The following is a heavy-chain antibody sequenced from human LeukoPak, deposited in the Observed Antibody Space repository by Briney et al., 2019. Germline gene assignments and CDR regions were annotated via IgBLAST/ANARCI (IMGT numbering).Heavy chain of an antibody. J-gene: IGHJ5*02. V-gene: IGHV4-38-2*02. CDR2: IYHSGST. Sequence: SETLSLTCTVSGYSISSGYYWGWIRQPPGKGLEWIGSIYHSGSTYYNPSLKSRVTISVDTSKNQFSLKLSSVTAADTAVYYCARARQEWHYYDSSGYYYLNWFDPWGQGTLVTVSS. CDR1: GYSISSGYY. D-gene: IGHD3-22*01. CDR3: ARARQEWHYYDSSGYYYLNWFDP.